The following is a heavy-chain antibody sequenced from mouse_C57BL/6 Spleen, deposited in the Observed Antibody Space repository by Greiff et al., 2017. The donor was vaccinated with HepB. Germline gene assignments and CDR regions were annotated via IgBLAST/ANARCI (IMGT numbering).Heavy chain of an antibody. J-gene: IGHJ2*01. CDR2: IWAGGST. CDR1: GFSLTSYG. CDR3: ARLEDR. V-gene: IGHV2-9*02. Sequence: QVQLQESGPGLVAPSQSLSIPCTVSGFSLTSYGVHWVRQPPGKGLEWLGVIWAGGSTNYNSALMSRLSISKDNSKSQVFLTMNSLQTDDTAMDYCARLEDRWGQGTTLTVAS.